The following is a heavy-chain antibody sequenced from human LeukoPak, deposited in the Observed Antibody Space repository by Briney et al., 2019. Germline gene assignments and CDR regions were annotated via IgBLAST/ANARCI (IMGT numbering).Heavy chain of an antibody. J-gene: IGHJ3*02. CDR1: GGSISSSSYY. CDR3: ARGGYGDYANVFDI. D-gene: IGHD4-17*01. Sequence: PSETLSLTCTVSGGSISSSSYYWGWIRQPPGKGLEWIGSIYYSGSTYFNPSPKSRVTISVDTSKNQFSLKLSSVTAADTAVYYCARGGYGDYANVFDIWGQGTMVTVSS. V-gene: IGHV4-39*01. CDR2: IYYSGST.